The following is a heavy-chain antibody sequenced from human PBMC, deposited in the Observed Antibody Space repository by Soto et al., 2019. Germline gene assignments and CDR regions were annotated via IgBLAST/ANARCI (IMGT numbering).Heavy chain of an antibody. CDR1: GFTFSSYD. V-gene: IGHV3-13*01. Sequence: GGSLRLSCAASGFTFSSYDMHWVRQATGKGLEWVSAIGTAGDTYYPGSVKGRFTISRENAKNSLYLQMNSLRAGDTAVYYCAGSASTYDFWSGYYPRWAFDIWGQGTMVTVSS. J-gene: IGHJ3*02. CDR2: IGTAGDT. D-gene: IGHD3-3*01. CDR3: AGSASTYDFWSGYYPRWAFDI.